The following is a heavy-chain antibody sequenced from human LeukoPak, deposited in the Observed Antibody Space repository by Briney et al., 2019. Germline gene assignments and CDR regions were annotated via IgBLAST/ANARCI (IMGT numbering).Heavy chain of an antibody. CDR3: ARAQRHNWNYLVYYFDY. CDR2: INSDGSST. CDR1: GFTFSSYW. J-gene: IGHJ4*02. V-gene: IGHV3-74*01. D-gene: IGHD1-7*01. Sequence: QSGGSLRLSCAASGFTFSSYWMHWVRQAPGKGLVWVSRINSDGSSTSYADSVKGRFTISRDNAKNTLYLQMNSLRAEDTAVYYCARAQRHNWNYLVYYFDYWGQGTLVTVSS.